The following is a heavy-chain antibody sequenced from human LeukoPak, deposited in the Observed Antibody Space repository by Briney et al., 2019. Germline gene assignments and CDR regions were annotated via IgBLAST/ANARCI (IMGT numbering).Heavy chain of an antibody. CDR3: AIVLVGATTHLFDY. D-gene: IGHD1-26*01. CDR1: GGSISSSSYY. J-gene: IGHJ4*02. CDR2: IYYSGST. Sequence: SETLSLTCTVSGGSISSSSYYWGWIRQPPGKGPEWIGSIYYSGSTYYNPSLKSRVTISVDTSKNQFSLKLSSVTAADTAVYYCAIVLVGATTHLFDYWGQGTLVTVSS. V-gene: IGHV4-39*01.